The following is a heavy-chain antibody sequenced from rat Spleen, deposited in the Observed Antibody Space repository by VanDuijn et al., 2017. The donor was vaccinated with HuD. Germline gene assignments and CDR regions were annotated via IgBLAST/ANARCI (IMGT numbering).Heavy chain of an antibody. J-gene: IGHJ2*01. CDR3: VRERVPGFAFYFDY. CDR1: GFSLTSYN. CDR2: ISTGGNK. V-gene: IGHV2-6*01. D-gene: IGHD1-4*01. Sequence: QVQLKESGPGLVQPSQTLSLTCTVAGFSLTSYNVHWVRQPPGKGLEWIAAISTGGNKYYNSGLKSRLGISRDTSKSQVFLKMNSLQTEDTAIYFCVRERVPGFAFYFDYWGQGVMVTVSS.